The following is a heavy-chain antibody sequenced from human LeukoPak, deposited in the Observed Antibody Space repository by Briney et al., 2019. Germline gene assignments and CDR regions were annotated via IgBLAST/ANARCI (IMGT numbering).Heavy chain of an antibody. CDR3: SMVRGVIN. CDR2: ISYDGSNK. V-gene: IGHV3-30*14. Sequence: GGSLRLSCAASGFTFSSYAMHWVRQAPGKGLEWVAVISYDGSNKYYADSVKGRFTISRGNSKNTLYLQMNSLRAEDTAVYYCSMVRGVINWGQGTLVTVSS. J-gene: IGHJ4*02. D-gene: IGHD3-10*01. CDR1: GFTFSSYA.